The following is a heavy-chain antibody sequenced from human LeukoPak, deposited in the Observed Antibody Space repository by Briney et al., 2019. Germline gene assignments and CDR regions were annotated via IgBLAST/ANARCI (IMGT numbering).Heavy chain of an antibody. V-gene: IGHV4-59*01. CDR3: ARAPVWFGFFDY. D-gene: IGHD3-10*01. Sequence: PSETLSLTCTVSGGSISSYYWSWIRQPPGKGLEWIGYIYYSGSTNYNPSLKSRVTISVDTSKNQFSLKLSSVTAADTAVYYCARAPVWFGFFDYWGQGTLVTVSS. CDR1: GGSISSYY. CDR2: IYYSGST. J-gene: IGHJ4*02.